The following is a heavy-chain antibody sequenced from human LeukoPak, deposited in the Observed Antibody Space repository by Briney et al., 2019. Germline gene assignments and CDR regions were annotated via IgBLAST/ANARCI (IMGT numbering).Heavy chain of an antibody. V-gene: IGHV3-23*01. CDR1: GFTFSSYG. J-gene: IGHJ3*02. Sequence: GGSLRLSCAASGFTFSSYGMSWVRQAPGKGLEWVSAISGSGGSTYYADSVKGRFTISRDNSKNTLYLQMNSLRAEDTAVYYCARTSGYYHDAFDIWGQGTMVTVSS. CDR3: ARTSGYYHDAFDI. CDR2: ISGSGGST. D-gene: IGHD3-22*01.